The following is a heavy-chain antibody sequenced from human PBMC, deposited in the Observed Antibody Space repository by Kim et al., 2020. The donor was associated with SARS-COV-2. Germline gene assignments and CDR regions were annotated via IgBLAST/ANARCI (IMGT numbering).Heavy chain of an antibody. CDR1: GYTFTSYA. D-gene: IGHD3-10*01. CDR3: ARSDITMVRGVIIKPPDY. CDR2: INAGNGNT. J-gene: IGHJ4*02. Sequence: ASVKVSCKASGYTFTSYAMHWVRQAPGQRLEWMGWINAGNGNTKYSQKFQGRVTITRDTSASTAYMELSSLRSEDTAVYYCARSDITMVRGVIIKPPDYWGQGTLVTVSS. V-gene: IGHV1-3*01.